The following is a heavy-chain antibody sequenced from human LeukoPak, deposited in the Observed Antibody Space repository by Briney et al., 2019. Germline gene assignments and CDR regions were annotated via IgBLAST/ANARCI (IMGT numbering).Heavy chain of an antibody. Sequence: GASVKVSCKASGGTFTSYDINWVRQATGQGLEWMGWMNPNSGNTGYAQKFQGRVTITRNTSISTAYMELGSLRSEDTAVYYCARSHSGSYLQNWFDPWGQGTLVTVSS. CDR3: ARSHSGSYLQNWFDP. V-gene: IGHV1-8*03. CDR2: MNPNSGNT. D-gene: IGHD1-26*01. J-gene: IGHJ5*02. CDR1: GGTFTSYD.